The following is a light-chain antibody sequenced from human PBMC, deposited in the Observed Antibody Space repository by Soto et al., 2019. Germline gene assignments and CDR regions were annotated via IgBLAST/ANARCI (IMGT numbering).Light chain of an antibody. CDR3: ASWDDSLYSPV. CDR1: SFNIGSNY. J-gene: IGLJ2*01. CDR2: NDA. V-gene: IGLV1-47*02. Sequence: QSALTQPPSASGTPGQRVTISCSGNSFNIGSNYVYWYLHLPGTAPKLLIYNDAQRPSGVPERFSGSKSGTSASLAISGLRSEDEADYYCASWDDSLYSPVFGGVTQLTV.